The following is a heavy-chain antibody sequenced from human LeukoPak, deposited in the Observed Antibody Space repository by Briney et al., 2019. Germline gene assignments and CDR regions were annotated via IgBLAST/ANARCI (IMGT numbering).Heavy chain of an antibody. D-gene: IGHD6-19*01. J-gene: IGHJ4*02. V-gene: IGHV4-4*07. CDR1: GGSISSYY. CDR3: ARGGSGSGWFPADY. Sequence: SETLSLTCTVPGGSISSYYWSWIRQPAGKGLEWIGRIYTSGSTNYNPSLKSRVTMSVDTSKNQFFLKLSSVTAADTAVYYCARGGSGSGWFPADYWGQGTLVTVSS. CDR2: IYTSGST.